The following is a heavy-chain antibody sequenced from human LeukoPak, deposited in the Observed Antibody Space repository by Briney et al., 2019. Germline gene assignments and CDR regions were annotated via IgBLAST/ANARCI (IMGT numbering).Heavy chain of an antibody. CDR2: IKQDGSEK. CDR1: GFTFSSYW. V-gene: IGHV3-7*04. D-gene: IGHD1-26*01. J-gene: IGHJ3*02. CDR3: ARGSGSYYFDAFDI. Sequence: GGSLRLSCAASGFTFSSYWMSWVRQAPGKGLEWVANIKQDGSEKYYVDSVKGRFTISRDNAKNSLYLQMNSLRAEDTAVYYCARGSGSYYFDAFDIWDQGTMVTVSS.